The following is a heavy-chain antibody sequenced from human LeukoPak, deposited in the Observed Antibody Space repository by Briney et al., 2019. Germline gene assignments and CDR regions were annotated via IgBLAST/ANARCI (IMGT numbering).Heavy chain of an antibody. Sequence: GGSLRLSCAASGFTFSSYEMNWVRQAPGKGLEWVSYISSSGSTIYYADSVKGRFTISRDNAKNSLYPQMNSLRAEDTAVYYCAELGITMIGGVWGKGTAVTISS. CDR3: AELGITMIGGV. V-gene: IGHV3-48*03. CDR2: ISSSGSTI. CDR1: GFTFSSYE. D-gene: IGHD3-10*02. J-gene: IGHJ6*04.